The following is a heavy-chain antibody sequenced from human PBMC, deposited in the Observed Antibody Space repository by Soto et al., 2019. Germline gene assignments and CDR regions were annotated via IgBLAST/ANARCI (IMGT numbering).Heavy chain of an antibody. V-gene: IGHV1-46*01. J-gene: IGHJ3*02. CDR2: INPSGGST. CDR1: GYTFTKYY. CDR3: AGGIAVAGDAFDI. Sequence: ASLKVSCKASGYTFTKYYMHWVRQAPGQGLEWMGIINPSGGSTSYAQKFQGRVTMTRDTSTSTVYMELSSLRSEDTAVYYCAGGIAVAGDAFDIWGQGTMVTVSS. D-gene: IGHD6-19*01.